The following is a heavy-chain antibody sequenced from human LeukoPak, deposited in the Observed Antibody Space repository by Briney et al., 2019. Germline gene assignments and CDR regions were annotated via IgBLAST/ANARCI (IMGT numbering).Heavy chain of an antibody. Sequence: SETLSLTCTVSGGSISSYYWSWIRQPAGKGLEWIGRIYTSGSTNYNPSLKSRVTMSVDTSKNQFSLKLSSVTAADTAVYYCARDAFWSGYYKEDAYYYYGMDVWGQGTTVTVSS. CDR3: ARDAFWSGYYKEDAYYYYGMDV. J-gene: IGHJ6*02. V-gene: IGHV4-4*07. CDR1: GGSISSYY. CDR2: IYTSGST. D-gene: IGHD3-3*01.